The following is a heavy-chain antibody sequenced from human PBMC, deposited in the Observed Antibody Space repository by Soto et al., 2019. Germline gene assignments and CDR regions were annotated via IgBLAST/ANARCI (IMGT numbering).Heavy chain of an antibody. CDR2: ISGSGGST. CDR3: AKEGSRFGDNYYYYGMDV. Sequence: GGSLRLSCAASGFTFSSYAMSWVRQAPGKGLEWVSAISGSGGSTYYADSVKGRFTISRDNSKNTLYLQMNSLRAEDTAVYYCAKEGSRFGDNYYYYGMDVWGQGTTVTVSS. CDR1: GFTFSSYA. D-gene: IGHD3-10*02. V-gene: IGHV3-23*01. J-gene: IGHJ6*02.